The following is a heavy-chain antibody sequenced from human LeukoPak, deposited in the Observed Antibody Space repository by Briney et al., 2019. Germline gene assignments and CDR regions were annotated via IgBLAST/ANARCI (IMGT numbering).Heavy chain of an antibody. Sequence: PSETLSLTCAVYGGSFSGYYWSWIRQPPGKGLEWIGYIYYSGSTNYNPSLKSRVTISVDTSKNQFSLQLSSVTAADTAVYYCAGTQRRSGGSWDGFYDYVWGSYRPLGWFDPWGQGTLVTVSS. V-gene: IGHV4-59*01. CDR2: IYYSGST. CDR3: AGTQRRSGGSWDGFYDYVWGSYRPLGWFDP. CDR1: GGSFSGYY. D-gene: IGHD3-16*02. J-gene: IGHJ5*02.